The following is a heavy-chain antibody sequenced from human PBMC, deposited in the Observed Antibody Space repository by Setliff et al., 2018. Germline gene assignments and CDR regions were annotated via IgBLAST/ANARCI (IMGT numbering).Heavy chain of an antibody. J-gene: IGHJ6*02. V-gene: IGHV4-38-2*01. Sequence: SESLSLTCAVSGYSISSGYYWGWIRQPPGKGLEWIGSIYHSGSTYYNPSLNSRVTISVDTSKNQFSLKLSSVTAADTAMYYCARGLSYYDSSTSCYTSYFYYYAMDIWGQGTTVTVSS. CDR3: ARGLSYYDSSTSCYTSYFYYYAMDI. CDR2: IYHSGST. CDR1: GYSISSGYY. D-gene: IGHD2-2*02.